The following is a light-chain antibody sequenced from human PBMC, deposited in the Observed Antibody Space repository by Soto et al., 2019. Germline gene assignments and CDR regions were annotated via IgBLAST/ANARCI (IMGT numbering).Light chain of an antibody. V-gene: IGKV1-27*01. CDR2: AAS. J-gene: IGKJ2*01. CDR3: QKYNSAPYT. Sequence: DIQMTQSPSSLSASVGDRVTITCRASQGISNYLAWYHQKPCKVPNLLIYAASTLQSAVPTRFSGSGSGTDFTLTISSLQPEDVATYYCQKYNSAPYTFGQGTKLEIK. CDR1: QGISNY.